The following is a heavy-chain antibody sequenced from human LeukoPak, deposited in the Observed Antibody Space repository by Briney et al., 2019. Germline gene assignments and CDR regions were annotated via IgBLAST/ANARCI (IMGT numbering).Heavy chain of an antibody. CDR1: GGSFSGYY. J-gene: IGHJ4*02. D-gene: IGHD3-9*01. CDR2: INHSGST. CDR3: ATGWDRYYDILTGSPFDY. V-gene: IGHV4-34*01. Sequence: PSETLSLTCAVYGGSFSGYYWSWIRQPPGKGLEWIGEINHSGSTNYNPSLKSRVTISVDTSKNQFSLKLSSVTAADTAVYYCATGWDRYYDILTGSPFDYWGQGTLVTVSS.